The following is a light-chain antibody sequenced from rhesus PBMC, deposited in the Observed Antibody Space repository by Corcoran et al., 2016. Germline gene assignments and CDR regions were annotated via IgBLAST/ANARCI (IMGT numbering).Light chain of an antibody. V-gene: IGKV1-28*03. CDR2: DAS. Sequence: DIQMTQSPSSLSASVGDTVTITCRASQDTSSYLNWFQQKPGKAPNLLIYDASSLQSGVPSRFSGRGSGTAFTLTISSLQPEDFATYFCLHHNNYPWTFGQGTKVEIK. CDR1: QDTSSY. CDR3: LHHNNYPWT. J-gene: IGKJ1*01.